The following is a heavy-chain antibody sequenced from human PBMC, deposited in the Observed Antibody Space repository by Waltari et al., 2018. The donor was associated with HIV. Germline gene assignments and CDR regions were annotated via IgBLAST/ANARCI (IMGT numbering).Heavy chain of an antibody. V-gene: IGHV1-18*01. CDR3: ARDLGRASPLTAAGTVFSSGY. D-gene: IGHD6-13*01. CDR2: SIDYNGNT. J-gene: IGHJ4*02. CDR1: GYPFTSDG. Sequence: QVHLVQSGAEVTKPGASVKVSCKAAGYPFTSDGISWVRTAPGPGLGWMGWSIDYNGNTNHAQKLQGRVTTTTDTSTSTAYMELRSLRANDTAVYYCARDLGRASPLTAAGTVFSSGYWGQGTLVTVSS.